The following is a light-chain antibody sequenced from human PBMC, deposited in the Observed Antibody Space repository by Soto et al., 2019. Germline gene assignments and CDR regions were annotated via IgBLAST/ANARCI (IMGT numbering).Light chain of an antibody. J-gene: IGLJ3*02. CDR2: EVS. CDR1: SSDIGNYNY. V-gene: IGLV2-14*01. CDR3: SSFTNSLTLV. Sequence: LTQPASVSGSPGQSIAISCTGTSSDIGNYNYVSWYQQHPGKAPKLIIYEVSNRPSGVSNRFSGSKSGNTASLTISGLQADDEADYYCSSFTNSLTLVFGGGTKLTVL.